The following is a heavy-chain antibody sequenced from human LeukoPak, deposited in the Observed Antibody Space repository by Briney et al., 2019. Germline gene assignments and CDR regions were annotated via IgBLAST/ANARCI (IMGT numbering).Heavy chain of an antibody. CDR3: ACLTTADAFDI. J-gene: IGHJ3*02. CDR2: VYYSGSS. Sequence: SETLSLTCTVSGGSTSSFYWSWIRQPPGKGLEWIGYVYYSGSSNDNPSLKSRVTISVDTSNNQFSLKLSSVTAADTAVYYCACLTTADAFDIWGQGTMVTVSS. V-gene: IGHV4-59*01. CDR1: GGSTSSFY. D-gene: IGHD3-22*01.